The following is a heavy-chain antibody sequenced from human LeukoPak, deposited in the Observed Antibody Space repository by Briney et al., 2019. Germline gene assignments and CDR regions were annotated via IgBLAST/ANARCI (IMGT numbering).Heavy chain of an antibody. D-gene: IGHD3-22*01. CDR2: IYYSGST. CDR3: ARVSGYYYDSSGTGWFDP. Sequence: SETLSLTCTVSGGSISSYYWSWIRQPPGKGLEWIGSIYYSGSTNYNPSLKSRVTISVDTSKNQFSLKLSSVTAADTAVYYCARVSGYYYDSSGTGWFDPWGQGTLVTVSS. J-gene: IGHJ5*02. CDR1: GGSISSYY. V-gene: IGHV4-59*01.